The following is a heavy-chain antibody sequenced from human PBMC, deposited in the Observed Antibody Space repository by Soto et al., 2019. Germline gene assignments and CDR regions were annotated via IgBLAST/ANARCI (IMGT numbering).Heavy chain of an antibody. CDR3: ARDEGAAAGNYYYYGMDV. Sequence: GGSLRLSCAASGFTFSSYGMHWVRQAPGKGLEWVAVIWYDGSNKYYADSVKGRFTISRDNSKNTLYLQMNSLRAEDTAVYYCARDEGAAAGNYYYYGMDVWGQGTTVTVSS. CDR2: IWYDGSNK. J-gene: IGHJ6*02. D-gene: IGHD6-13*01. V-gene: IGHV3-33*01. CDR1: GFTFSSYG.